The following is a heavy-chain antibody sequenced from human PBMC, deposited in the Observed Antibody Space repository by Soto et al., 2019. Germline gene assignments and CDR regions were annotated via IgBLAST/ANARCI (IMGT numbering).Heavy chain of an antibody. CDR2: IIPMFGTA. J-gene: IGHJ6*02. Sequence: QVQLVQSGAEVKKPESSVKVSCKAPGGTFSTYAISWVRQPPGQGLEGMGGIIPMFGTANYAQRFHDRVTMTKDTSTSTDYLELRSLTTDDTAVYYCARAGELPYYYSGMDVWGQGTTVIVSS. D-gene: IGHD1-7*01. CDR3: ARAGELPYYYSGMDV. CDR1: GGTFSTYA. V-gene: IGHV1-69*05.